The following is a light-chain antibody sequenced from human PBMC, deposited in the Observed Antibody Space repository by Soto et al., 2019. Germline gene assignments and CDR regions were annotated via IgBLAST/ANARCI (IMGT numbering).Light chain of an antibody. CDR2: GAS. J-gene: IGKJ5*01. CDR3: QQYTGAPTT. CDR1: QSASSTY. V-gene: IGKV3-20*01. Sequence: VFTLSLLTVCFCTGERDTLSCRASQSASSTYLAWCQQRPGQAPRLLIYGASTRAAGIPDRFSGSGSGTDFTLTITRLEPEDSAVYFCQQYTGAPTTFGQGTRLEIK.